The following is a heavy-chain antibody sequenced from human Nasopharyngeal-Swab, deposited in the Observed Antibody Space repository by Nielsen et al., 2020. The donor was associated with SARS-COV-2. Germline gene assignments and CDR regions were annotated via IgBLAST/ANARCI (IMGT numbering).Heavy chain of an antibody. CDR2: INAGNGNT. Sequence: ASVKVSCKASGYTFTSYAMHWVRQAPGQRLEWMGWINAGNGNTKYSQKFQGRVTITRDTSASTAYMELSSLRSEDTAVYYCARGRPEPSYHGSGSRLDYWGQGTLVTVSS. CDR3: ARGRPEPSYHGSGSRLDY. V-gene: IGHV1-3*01. D-gene: IGHD3-10*01. CDR1: GYTFTSYA. J-gene: IGHJ4*02.